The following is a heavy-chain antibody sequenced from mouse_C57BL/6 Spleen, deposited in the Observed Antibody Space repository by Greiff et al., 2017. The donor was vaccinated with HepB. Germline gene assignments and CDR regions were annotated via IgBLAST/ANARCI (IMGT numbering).Heavy chain of an antibody. CDR2: IRNKANGYTT. Sequence: EVNVVESGGGLVQPGGSLSLSCAASGFTFTDYYMSWVRQPPGKALEWLGFIRNKANGYTTEYSASVKGRFTISRDNSQSILYLQMNALRAEDSATYYCARSDSFYAMDYWGQGTSVTVSS. CDR3: ARSDSFYAMDY. J-gene: IGHJ4*01. CDR1: GFTFTDYY. V-gene: IGHV7-3*01.